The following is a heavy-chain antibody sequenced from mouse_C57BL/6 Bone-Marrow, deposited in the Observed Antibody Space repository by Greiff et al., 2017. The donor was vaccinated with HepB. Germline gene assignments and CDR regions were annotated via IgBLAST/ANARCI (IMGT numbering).Heavy chain of an antibody. V-gene: IGHV1-84*01. D-gene: IGHD1-1*01. Sequence: VQLQQSGPELVKPGASVKISCKASGYTFTDYYINWVKQRPGQGLEWIGWIYPGSGNTKYNEKFKGKATLTVDTSSSTAYMQLSSLTSEDSAVYFCASYDYYGSSYRWYFDVWGTGTTVTVSS. J-gene: IGHJ1*03. CDR3: ASYDYYGSSYRWYFDV. CDR2: IYPGSGNT. CDR1: GYTFTDYY.